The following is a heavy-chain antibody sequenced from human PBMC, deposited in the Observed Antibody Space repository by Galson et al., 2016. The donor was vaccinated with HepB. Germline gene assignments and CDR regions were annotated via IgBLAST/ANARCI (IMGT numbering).Heavy chain of an antibody. CDR2: IIPIFGTI. V-gene: IGHV1-69*13. J-gene: IGHJ4*02. D-gene: IGHD3-10*01. CDR1: GGTFNSYA. CDR3: ARGGWVRFEGRCDY. Sequence: SVKVSCKVSGGTFNSYAISWVRQAPGQGPEWMGGIIPIFGTIKYAQKFQRRVTISADESTSTAYMELFSLRSEDTAVYYCARGGWVRFEGRCDYWGQGTLVTVSS.